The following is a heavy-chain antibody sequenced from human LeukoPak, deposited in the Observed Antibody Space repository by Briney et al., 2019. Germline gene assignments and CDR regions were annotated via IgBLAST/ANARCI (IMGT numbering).Heavy chain of an antibody. Sequence: PGGSLRLSCAASGFTFSSYAMSWVRQAPGKGLVWVSRINSDGSSTSYADSVKGRFTISRDNAKNTLYLQMNSLRAEDTAVYYCAVSGYSYGFDYWGQGTLVTVSS. CDR3: AVSGYSYGFDY. D-gene: IGHD5-18*01. CDR1: GFTFSSYA. V-gene: IGHV3-74*01. J-gene: IGHJ4*02. CDR2: INSDGSST.